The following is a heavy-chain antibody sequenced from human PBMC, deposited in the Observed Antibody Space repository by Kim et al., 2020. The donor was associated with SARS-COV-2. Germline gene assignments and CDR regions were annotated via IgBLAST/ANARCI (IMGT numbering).Heavy chain of an antibody. Sequence: ASVKVSCKASGYTFTSYDINWVRQATGQGLEWMGWMNPNSGNTGYAQKFQGRVTMTRNTSISTAYMELSSLRSEDTVVYYCARGSTGYDFWSGYSPKNWYFDLWGRGTLVTVSS. V-gene: IGHV1-8*01. CDR3: ARGSTGYDFWSGYSPKNWYFDL. CDR2: MNPNSGNT. CDR1: GYTFTSYD. D-gene: IGHD3-3*01. J-gene: IGHJ2*01.